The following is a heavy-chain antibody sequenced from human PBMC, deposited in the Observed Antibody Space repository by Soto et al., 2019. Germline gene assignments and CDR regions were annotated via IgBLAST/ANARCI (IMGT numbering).Heavy chain of an antibody. Sequence: QLQLQESGPGLVKPSETLSLTCTVSGGSISSSSYCWGWTRQPPGKGLEWIARIYYSGSTYYNPSLTSRVTISVDTSKNQFSLDLSSVTAADPAVYYCASSEFHWGQGTLVTVSS. V-gene: IGHV4-39*01. CDR3: ASSEFH. D-gene: IGHD2-21*01. CDR2: IYYSGST. J-gene: IGHJ4*02. CDR1: GGSISSSSYC.